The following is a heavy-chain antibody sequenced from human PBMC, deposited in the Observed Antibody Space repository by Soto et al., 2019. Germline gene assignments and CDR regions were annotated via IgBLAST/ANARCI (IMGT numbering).Heavy chain of an antibody. Sequence: EVQLVESGGGLVQPGGSLRLSCAASGFTISSSYMSWVRQVPGKGLEWVSLIYSAGNTYYADPVRGRFTIARDNSKNKLYLQMNRRKAEDTAVYYCARAMTEEVLRLPNWFDPWCQGTLVTV. D-gene: IGHD3-3*01. CDR2: IYSAGNT. J-gene: IGHJ5*02. CDR1: GFTISSSY. V-gene: IGHV3-66*01. CDR3: ARAMTEEVLRLPNWFDP.